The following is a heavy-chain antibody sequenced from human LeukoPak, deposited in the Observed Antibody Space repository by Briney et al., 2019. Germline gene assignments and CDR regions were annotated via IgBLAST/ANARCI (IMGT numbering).Heavy chain of an antibody. CDR3: ARGRIASGAYYYYMDV. J-gene: IGHJ6*03. CDR2: IYYSGST. CDR1: GGSISSSSYY. V-gene: IGHV4-39*07. Sequence: PSETLSLTCTVSGGSISSSSYYWGWIRQPPGKGLEWIGSIYYSGSTNYNPSLKSRVTISVDTSKNQFSLKLSSVTAADTAVYYCARGRIASGAYYYYMDVWGKGTTVTVSS. D-gene: IGHD2/OR15-2a*01.